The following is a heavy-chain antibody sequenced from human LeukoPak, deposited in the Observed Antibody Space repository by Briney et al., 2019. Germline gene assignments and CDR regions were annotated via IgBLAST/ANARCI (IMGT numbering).Heavy chain of an antibody. D-gene: IGHD3-3*01. Sequence: SVKVSCKASGGTFSTYAISWVRQAPGQGLEWMGRIVPMGDITNYAQRFQGRVTITADKFPRKAYMELSSLRSEDTALYYCARESVRNWLDPWGQGTLVTVAS. V-gene: IGHV1-69*04. CDR1: GGTFSTYA. CDR2: IVPMGDIT. J-gene: IGHJ5*02. CDR3: ARESVRNWLDP.